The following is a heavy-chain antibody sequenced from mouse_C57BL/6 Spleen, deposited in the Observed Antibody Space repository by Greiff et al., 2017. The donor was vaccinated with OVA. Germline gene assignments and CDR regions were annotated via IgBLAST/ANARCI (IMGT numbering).Heavy chain of an antibody. CDR2: INYDGSSN. Sequence: EVQLVESEGGLVPPGRSLQLSCTASGFTFSDYYMAWFRQAPEKGLEWVANINYDGSSNYSLDSMTSRFIISRDNAKNILYLQMSSLKSEDTATYYCAREGRGYFDYWGQGTTLTVSS. CDR3: AREGRGYFDY. V-gene: IGHV5-16*01. J-gene: IGHJ2*01. D-gene: IGHD3-3*01. CDR1: GFTFSDYY.